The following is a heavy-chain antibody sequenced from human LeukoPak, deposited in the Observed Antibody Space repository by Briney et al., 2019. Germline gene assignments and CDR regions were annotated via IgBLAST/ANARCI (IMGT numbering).Heavy chain of an antibody. D-gene: IGHD2-21*01. CDR2: IYYSGST. CDR1: GGSISSYY. J-gene: IGHJ5*02. Sequence: AGTLTLTCTVSGGSISSYYWNWVRQPPGKGLEWIGYIYYSGSTNYNASLMSRVTISLNTSKKQLLFLLSSRTTADTTVYYCSREAGVSRLTFPWFDPWGQGTLVTVSS. CDR3: SREAGVSRLTFPWFDP. V-gene: IGHV4-59*01.